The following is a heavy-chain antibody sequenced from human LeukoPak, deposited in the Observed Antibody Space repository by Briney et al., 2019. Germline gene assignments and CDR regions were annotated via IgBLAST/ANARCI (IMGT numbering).Heavy chain of an antibody. CDR1: GFTFSSYG. V-gene: IGHV3-33*01. CDR2: IWYDGSNK. Sequence: GRSLRLSCAASGFTFSSYGMHWVRQAPGKGLEWVAVIWYDGSNKYYADSVKGRFTISRDNSKNTLYLQMNSLRAEDTAVYYCARGTYYYDSSGSPWAADAFDIWGQGTMVTVSS. CDR3: ARGTYYYDSSGSPWAADAFDI. D-gene: IGHD3-22*01. J-gene: IGHJ3*02.